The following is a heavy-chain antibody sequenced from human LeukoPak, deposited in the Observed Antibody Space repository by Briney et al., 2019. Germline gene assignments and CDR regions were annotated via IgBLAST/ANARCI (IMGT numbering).Heavy chain of an antibody. D-gene: IGHD4-17*01. Sequence: SETLSLTCTVSGYSLSSGYYWGWIRQPPGKGLEWIGSIYHTGTTYYNPSLKSRVTISVDTSKNQFSLKLSSVTAADTAVYYCARVGGMTTVTTSMDYGMDVWGQGTTVTVSS. CDR1: GYSLSSGYY. V-gene: IGHV4-38-2*02. J-gene: IGHJ6*02. CDR3: ARVGGMTTVTTSMDYGMDV. CDR2: IYHTGTT.